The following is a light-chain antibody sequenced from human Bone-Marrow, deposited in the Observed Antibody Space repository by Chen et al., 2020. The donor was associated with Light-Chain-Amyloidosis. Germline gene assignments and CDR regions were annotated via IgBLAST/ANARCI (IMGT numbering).Light chain of an antibody. CDR2: DDS. CDR1: NIGSKS. V-gene: IGLV3-21*02. J-gene: IGLJ3*02. CDR3: QVWDRSSDRPV. Sequence: SYVLTQPSSVSVAPGQTATIACGGNNIGSKSLHWYQQTPGQAPLLVVYDDSDRPSGIPDRLSGSNSGNTATLTISRVEAGDEADYYCQVWDRSSDRPVFGGGTKLTVL.